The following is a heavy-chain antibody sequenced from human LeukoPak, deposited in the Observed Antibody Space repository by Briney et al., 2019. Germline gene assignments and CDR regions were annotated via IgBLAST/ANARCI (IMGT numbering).Heavy chain of an antibody. CDR2: ISYDGSIK. CDR3: ARGPGYSSGWYVLSVDY. Sequence: GGSLRLSCAASGFTFSSYAMSWVRQAPGKGLEWVAVISYDGSIKYYADSVKGRFTTSRDNSKNMLYLQMNSLSAEDTAVYYCARGPGYSSGWYVLSVDYWGQGTLVTVSS. J-gene: IGHJ4*02. D-gene: IGHD6-19*01. V-gene: IGHV3-30-3*01. CDR1: GFTFSSYA.